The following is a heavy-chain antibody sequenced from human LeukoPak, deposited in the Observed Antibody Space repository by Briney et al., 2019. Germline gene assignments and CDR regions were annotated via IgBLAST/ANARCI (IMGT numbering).Heavy chain of an antibody. J-gene: IGHJ3*02. CDR1: GITFSKVW. CDR3: AKPLYYYDSSGNDVFDI. CDR2: ISGSGGSTST. D-gene: IGHD3-22*01. Sequence: GGSLRLSCAASGITFSKVWMSWVRQAPGKGLEWVSAISGSGGSTSTYYADSVKGRFTISRDKSKNTLYLQTNSLRAEDTAVYYCAKPLYYYDSSGNDVFDIWGQGTIVSVSS. V-gene: IGHV3-23*01.